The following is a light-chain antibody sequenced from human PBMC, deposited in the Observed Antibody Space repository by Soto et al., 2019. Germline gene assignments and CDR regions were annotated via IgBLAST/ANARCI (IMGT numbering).Light chain of an antibody. CDR2: DAS. V-gene: IGKV1D-12*01. CDR3: QQANSFPIT. CDR1: QGIRSW. Sequence: DIQMTQSPSSVSASVGDRVTITCRASQGIRSWLAWYQQKAGTAPKLLIYDASSLQSGVPSRFSGSGSGTDLTLTISSLQPEDFAAYYCQQANSFPITFGQGTRLEIK. J-gene: IGKJ5*01.